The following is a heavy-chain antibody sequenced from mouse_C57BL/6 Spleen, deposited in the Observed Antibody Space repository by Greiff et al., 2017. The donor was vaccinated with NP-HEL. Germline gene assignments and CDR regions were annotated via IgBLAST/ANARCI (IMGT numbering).Heavy chain of an antibody. CDR1: GYTFTDYY. D-gene: IGHD3-1*01. CDR3: ASEELPGGDAMDY. Sequence: EVQLQQSGPVLVKPGASVKMSCKASGYTFTDYYMNWVKQSHGKSLEWIGVINPYNGGTSYNQKFKGKATLTVDKSSSTAYMELNSLTSEDSAVYYCASEELPGGDAMDYWGQGTSVTVSS. CDR2: INPYNGGT. V-gene: IGHV1-19*01. J-gene: IGHJ4*01.